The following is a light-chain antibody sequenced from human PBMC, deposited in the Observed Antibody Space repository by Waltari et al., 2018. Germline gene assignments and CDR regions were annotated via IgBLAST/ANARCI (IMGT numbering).Light chain of an antibody. V-gene: IGKV4-1*01. CDR2: WAS. J-gene: IGKJ1*01. CDR3: QQYYTTPWT. CDR1: QSVLYSSNNKNY. Sequence: DIVMTQSPDSLAVSLGERATINCKSSQSVLYSSNNKNYLAWYQQKPGTPPKLLIYWASTRGSGVPDRFSGSGSGTDFTLTISSLQAEDVAVYYCQQYYTTPWTFGQGTKVEIK.